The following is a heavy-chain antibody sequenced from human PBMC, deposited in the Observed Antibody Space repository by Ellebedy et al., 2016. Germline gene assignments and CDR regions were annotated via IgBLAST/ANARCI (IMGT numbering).Heavy chain of an antibody. J-gene: IGHJ4*02. CDR1: GYMFTNFW. V-gene: IGHV5-51*01. D-gene: IGHD5-18*01. Sequence: GESLKISCKGSGYMFTNFWIGWVRQMPGKGLEWMGIIFPGDSDTRYSPSFQGQVTLSADKSISTAYLQWGSLKASDTAMYYSPRRGTQLWFDWGQGTLVTVSS. CDR2: IFPGDSDT. CDR3: PRRGTQLWFD.